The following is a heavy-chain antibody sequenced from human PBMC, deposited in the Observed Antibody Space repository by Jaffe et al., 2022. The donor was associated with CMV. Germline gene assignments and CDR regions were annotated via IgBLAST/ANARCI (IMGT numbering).Heavy chain of an antibody. V-gene: IGHV1-3*01. CDR3: ARYGSGKFDY. D-gene: IGHD3-10*01. Sequence: QVQLVQSGAEVKKPGASVKVSCKASGYTFTTYAVHWVRQAPGQRLEWMGWINAGSGNTKYSQRFQGRVTITRDTSASTAYMELSSLRSEDTAVYFCARYGSGKFDYWGQGTLVTVSP. CDR1: GYTFTTYA. J-gene: IGHJ4*02. CDR2: INAGSGNT.